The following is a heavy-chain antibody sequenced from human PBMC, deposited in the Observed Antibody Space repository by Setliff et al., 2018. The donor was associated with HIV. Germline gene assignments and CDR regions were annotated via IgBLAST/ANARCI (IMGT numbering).Heavy chain of an antibody. CDR1: GFSLSTSGVG. Sequence: SGPTLVNPTQTLTLTCTFSGFSLSTSGVGVGWIRQPPGKALEWLALIYWDDDKRYSPSLNSRLTITKDTSRNQVDLTMTNMDPVDTGTYFCARYNFRRGYWDYFDYWGQGTQVTVSS. V-gene: IGHV2-5*02. J-gene: IGHJ4*02. CDR2: IYWDDDK. D-gene: IGHD3-3*01. CDR3: ARYNFRRGYWDYFDY.